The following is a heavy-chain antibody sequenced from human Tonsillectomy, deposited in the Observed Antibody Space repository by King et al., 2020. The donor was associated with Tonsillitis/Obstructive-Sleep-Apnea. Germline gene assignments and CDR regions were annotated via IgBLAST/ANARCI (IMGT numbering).Heavy chain of an antibody. CDR2: IYPGDSDT. CDR3: ARQGGKTGTMWYFDL. D-gene: IGHD1-7*01. Sequence: QLVQSGAEVKKPGESLKISCKGSGYSFTKYWIGWVRQMPGKGLEWMGIIYPGDSDTSDTPSFQGQVTISADKSISTAYLQWSSLKASDTAIYYCARQGGKTGTMWYFDLWGRDTLVTVSS. J-gene: IGHJ2*01. CDR1: GYSFTKYW. V-gene: IGHV5-51*01.